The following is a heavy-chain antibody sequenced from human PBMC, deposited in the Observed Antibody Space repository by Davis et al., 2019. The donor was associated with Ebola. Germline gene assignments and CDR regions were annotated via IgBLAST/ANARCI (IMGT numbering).Heavy chain of an antibody. Sequence: GESLKISCAASGFTFSSYGMHWVRQAPGKGLEWVAVISYDGSNKYYADSVKGRFTISRDNSKNTLYLQMNSLRAEDTAVYYCARAGDYSDFDYWGQGTLVTVSS. CDR3: ARAGDYSDFDY. V-gene: IGHV3-30*19. CDR1: GFTFSSYG. J-gene: IGHJ4*02. D-gene: IGHD4-17*01. CDR2: ISYDGSNK.